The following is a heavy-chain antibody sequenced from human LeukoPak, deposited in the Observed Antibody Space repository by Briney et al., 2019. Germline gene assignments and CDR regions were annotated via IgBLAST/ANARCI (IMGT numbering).Heavy chain of an antibody. CDR3: ARVAPGHDIGRGYFDY. Sequence: PGGSLRLSCAASGFTFSIYSMNWVRQAPGKGLEWVSYITSNSGTIYNTDSVKGRFTISRDNAKNSLYLQMNGLRAEDTAVYYCARVAPGHDIGRGYFDYWGQGTLVTVSS. CDR1: GFTFSIYS. CDR2: ITSNSGTI. D-gene: IGHD2-21*01. V-gene: IGHV3-48*01. J-gene: IGHJ4*02.